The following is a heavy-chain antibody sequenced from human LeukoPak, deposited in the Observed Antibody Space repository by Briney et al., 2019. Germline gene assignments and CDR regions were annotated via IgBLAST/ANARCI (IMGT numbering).Heavy chain of an antibody. Sequence: PSETLSLTCTVSGGSVSSSIYYWGWIRQPPGKGLEWIGSIYYSGSTSYSPSLKSRVTISVDTSKNQFSLKLTSVTAADTAVYYCASRNDILTGYVFDIWGQGTLVTVSS. CDR3: ASRNDILTGYVFDI. CDR2: IYYSGST. J-gene: IGHJ4*02. V-gene: IGHV4-39*01. D-gene: IGHD3-9*01. CDR1: GGSVSSSIYY.